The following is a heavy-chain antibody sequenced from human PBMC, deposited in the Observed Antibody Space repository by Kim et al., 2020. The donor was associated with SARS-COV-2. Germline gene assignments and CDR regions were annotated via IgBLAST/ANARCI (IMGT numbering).Heavy chain of an antibody. J-gene: IGHJ6*02. CDR1: GGSISSSSDY. CDR3: ARLGGSNGYYGLDV. D-gene: IGHD1-26*01. V-gene: IGHV4-39*01. Sequence: SETLSLTCSVSGGSISSSSDYWGWIRQPPGKGLEWIGTIYYSGSTYYNPSLKSRVTISVDTSKTQFSLKLSSVTAADTAVYFCARLGGSNGYYGLDVWGQGTTVTVSS. CDR2: IYYSGST.